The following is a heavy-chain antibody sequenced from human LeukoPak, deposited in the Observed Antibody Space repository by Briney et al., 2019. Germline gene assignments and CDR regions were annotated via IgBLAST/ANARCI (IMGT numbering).Heavy chain of an antibody. CDR3: AKARGNHVWGSYQERYFDY. CDR2: ISYDGGNK. CDR1: GFTFSSYG. Sequence: GGSLRLSCAASGFTFSSYGMHWVRQAPGKGLEWVAVISYDGGNKYYADSVKGRFTISRDNSKNTLYLQMNSLRAEDTAVYYCAKARGNHVWGSYQERYFDYWGQGTQVTVFS. J-gene: IGHJ4*02. V-gene: IGHV3-30*18. D-gene: IGHD3-16*02.